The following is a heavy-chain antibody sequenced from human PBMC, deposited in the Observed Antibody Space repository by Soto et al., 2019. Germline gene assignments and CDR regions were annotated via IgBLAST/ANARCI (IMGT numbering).Heavy chain of an antibody. D-gene: IGHD3-9*01. Sequence: QVQLVESGGGVVQPGRSLRLSCAASGFTFSSYGMHWVRQAPGKGLEWVAVISYDGSNKYYADSVKGRFTISRDNSKNTLYLQMNSLRAEDTAVYYCAKVLGSPWLSPGDFWGQGTLVTVSS. CDR3: AKVLGSPWLSPGDF. V-gene: IGHV3-30*18. CDR2: ISYDGSNK. CDR1: GFTFSSYG. J-gene: IGHJ4*02.